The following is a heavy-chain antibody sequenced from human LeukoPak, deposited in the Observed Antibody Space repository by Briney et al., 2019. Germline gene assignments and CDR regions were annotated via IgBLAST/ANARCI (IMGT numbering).Heavy chain of an antibody. D-gene: IGHD6-13*01. CDR3: ATGYSSSWYLWGAFDI. V-gene: IGHV4-4*07. Sequence: SETLSLTCTVSGGSISIYYWSWIRQPAGKGLEWIGRIYTSGSTNYNPSLKSRVTMSVDTSKNQFSLKLSSVTAADTAVYYCATGYSSSWYLWGAFDIWGQGTMVTVSS. CDR2: IYTSGST. CDR1: GGSISIYY. J-gene: IGHJ3*02.